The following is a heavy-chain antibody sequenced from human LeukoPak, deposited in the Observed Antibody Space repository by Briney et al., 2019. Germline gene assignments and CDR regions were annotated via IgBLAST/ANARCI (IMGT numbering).Heavy chain of an antibody. D-gene: IGHD3/OR15-3a*01. J-gene: IGHJ4*02. CDR3: ARERWEISDWLLYYFDY. CDR2: IKQDGSEK. V-gene: IGHV3-7*01. CDR1: GFTFSSYW. Sequence: GGSLRLSCAASGFTFSSYWMSWVRQAPGKGLEWVANIKQDGSEKYYVDSVKGRFTISRDNAKNSLYLQMNSLRAEDTAVYYCARERWEISDWLLYYFDYWGQGTLVTVSS.